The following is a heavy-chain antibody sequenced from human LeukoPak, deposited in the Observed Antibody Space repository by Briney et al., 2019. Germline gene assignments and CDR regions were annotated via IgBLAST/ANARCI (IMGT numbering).Heavy chain of an antibody. CDR1: GYTFTNYG. D-gene: IGHD1-26*01. V-gene: IGHV1-18*01. J-gene: IGHJ4*02. Sequence: ASVKVSCKASGYTFTNYGITWVRQAPGQGLEWMGWISGYNGNTNYAQKLQGRVTMTTDTSTSTAYMELRSLRSDDTAVYYCARVHNEGSHYVYWGQGALVTVSS. CDR2: ISGYNGNT. CDR3: ARVHNEGSHYVY.